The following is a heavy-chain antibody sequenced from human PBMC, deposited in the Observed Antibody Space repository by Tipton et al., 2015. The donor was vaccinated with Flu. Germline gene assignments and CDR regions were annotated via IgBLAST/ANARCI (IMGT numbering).Heavy chain of an antibody. Sequence: SLRLSCAASGFTFSSYAMSWVRQAPGKGLEWVSAISGSGGSTYYADSVKGRFTISRDNSKNTLYLQMNSLRAEDTAVYYCAKSGRPELMGGMGYFDYWGQGTLVTVSS. J-gene: IGHJ4*02. CDR1: GFTFSSYA. CDR2: ISGSGGST. CDR3: AKSGRPELMGGMGYFDY. V-gene: IGHV3-23*01. D-gene: IGHD3-16*01.